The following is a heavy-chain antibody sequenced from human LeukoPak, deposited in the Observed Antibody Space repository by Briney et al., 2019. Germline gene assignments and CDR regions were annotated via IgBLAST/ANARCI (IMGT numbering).Heavy chain of an antibody. CDR1: GGTFSSYA. Sequence: SVTVSCTASGGTFSSYAISWVRQAPGQGLEWMGGIIPIFGTANYAQKFQGRVTITADESTSTAYMELSSLRSEDTAVYYCARALRDLYYYDSSGYYNYYYGMDVWGQGTTVTVSS. CDR3: ARALRDLYYYDSSGYYNYYYGMDV. D-gene: IGHD3-22*01. CDR2: IIPIFGTA. V-gene: IGHV1-69*13. J-gene: IGHJ6*02.